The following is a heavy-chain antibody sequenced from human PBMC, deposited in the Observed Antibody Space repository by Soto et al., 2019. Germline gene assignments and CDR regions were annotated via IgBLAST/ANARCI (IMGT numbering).Heavy chain of an antibody. CDR2: IYHSGIT. CDR1: GGSISSGGYS. CDR3: ARGGYGSESRDAFDI. Sequence: QLQLQESGSGLVKPSQTLSLTCAVSGGSISSGGYSWSWIRQPPGKGLEWIGYIYHSGITYYNPSLKSRVTISVYRSKNQFSLKLSSVTAAYTAVYYCARGGYGSESRDAFDIWGQGTMVTVSS. J-gene: IGHJ3*02. D-gene: IGHD3-10*01. V-gene: IGHV4-30-2*01.